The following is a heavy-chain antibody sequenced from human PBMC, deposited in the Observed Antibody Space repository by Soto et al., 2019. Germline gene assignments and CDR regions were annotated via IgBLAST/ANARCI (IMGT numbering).Heavy chain of an antibody. CDR1: GFTFSSYH. CDR2: ISSSGSTI. J-gene: IGHJ6*03. CDR3: ARERMSPLVVPAAISRYYYMDV. V-gene: IGHV3-48*04. D-gene: IGHD2-2*02. Sequence: PGGSLRLSCVFSGFTFSSYHVNLVRQAPGKGLEWVSYISSSGSTIYYADSVKGRFTISRDNAKNSLYLQMNSLRAEDTAVYYCARERMSPLVVPAAISRYYYMDVWGKGTTVTVSS.